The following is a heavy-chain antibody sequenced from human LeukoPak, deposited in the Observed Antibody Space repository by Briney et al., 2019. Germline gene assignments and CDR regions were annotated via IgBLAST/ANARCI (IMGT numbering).Heavy chain of an antibody. Sequence: GGSLRLSCAASRFTFTTYSMNWVRQPPGKGLEWVSSISSSGGHIYYADSVRGRFTVSRDNAENSLYLRMNCLRVEDTAVYYCARSIGSNWSPFDYWGQGTLVSVSS. D-gene: IGHD1-20*01. V-gene: IGHV3-21*01. J-gene: IGHJ4*02. CDR3: ARSIGSNWSPFDY. CDR2: ISSSGGHI. CDR1: RFTFTTYS.